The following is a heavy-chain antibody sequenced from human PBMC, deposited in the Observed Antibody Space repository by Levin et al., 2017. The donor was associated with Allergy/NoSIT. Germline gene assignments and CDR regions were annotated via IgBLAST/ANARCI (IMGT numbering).Heavy chain of an antibody. CDR1: GGSIRSSNYY. Sequence: SQTLSLTCTVSGGSIRSSNYYWGWIRQPPGKGLEWIGSIYDGGSTYYNPSLKSRVTISVDTSKNQFSLNLISVTAADTAVYYCARLYAVAAIPISFDYWGQGTLVTVSS. CDR2: IYDGGST. V-gene: IGHV4-39*01. CDR3: ARLYAVAAIPISFDY. D-gene: IGHD6-19*01. J-gene: IGHJ4*02.